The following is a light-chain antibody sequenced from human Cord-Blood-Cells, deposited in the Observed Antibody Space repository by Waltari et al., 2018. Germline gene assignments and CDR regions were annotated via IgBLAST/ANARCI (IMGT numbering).Light chain of an antibody. V-gene: IGKV4-1*01. J-gene: IGKJ4*02. CDR1: QSVLYSSTNKTY. Sequence: VMTHSPDSLPVSLGKSATITCKSIQSVLYSSTNKTYLAWYQQKPGQAPTLLIYWASTRESGVPDRFRGSGSGTDFTLTISSLQAEDVAVYDGQKYYSTPLTFGGGTKVEIK. CDR3: QKYYSTPLT. CDR2: WAS.